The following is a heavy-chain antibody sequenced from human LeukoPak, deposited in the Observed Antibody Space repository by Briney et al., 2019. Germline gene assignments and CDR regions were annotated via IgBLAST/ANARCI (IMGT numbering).Heavy chain of an antibody. CDR3: TRDSGVGETPH. CDR1: GFTFGHYA. V-gene: IGHV3-49*04. Sequence: GGSLRLSCTASGFTFGHYAMSWVRQAPGKGLEWVGFIRSKAYGGTTEYAASVKGRFTISRDDSKSIAYLQMNSLKTEDTAVYYCTRDSGVGETPHWGQGTLVTVSS. D-gene: IGHD1-26*01. J-gene: IGHJ4*02. CDR2: IRSKAYGGTT.